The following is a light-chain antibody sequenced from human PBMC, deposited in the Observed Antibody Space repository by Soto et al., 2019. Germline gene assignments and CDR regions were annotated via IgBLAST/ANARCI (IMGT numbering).Light chain of an antibody. Sequence: QSVLTQPASVSGSPGQSITISCTGTGSDVGAYNYVSWYQHHPGKAPKLMIYEVSHRPSGVSNRFSGSKSGNTASLTISGLQAEDEADYYCSSKSPDFFGTGTKVTVL. V-gene: IGLV2-14*01. CDR1: GSDVGAYNY. CDR3: SSKSPDF. CDR2: EVS. J-gene: IGLJ1*01.